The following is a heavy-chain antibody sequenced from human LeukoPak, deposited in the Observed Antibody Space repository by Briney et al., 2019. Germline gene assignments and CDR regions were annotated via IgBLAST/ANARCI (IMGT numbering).Heavy chain of an antibody. J-gene: IGHJ4*02. CDR1: GYSFTSYW. V-gene: IGHV5-51*01. D-gene: IGHD6-6*01. CDR2: IYPGDSDT. Sequence: GESLQISCKGSGYSFTSYWIGWVRQLPGKGLEWMGIIYPGDSDTRYSPSFQGQVTISADKSISTAYLQWSCLRTPVTALYYCAGFEYSSSSADYWGQGTLVTVSS. CDR3: AGFEYSSSSADY.